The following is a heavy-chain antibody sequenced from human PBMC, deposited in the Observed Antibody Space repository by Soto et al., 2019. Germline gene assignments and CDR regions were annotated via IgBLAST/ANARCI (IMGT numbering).Heavy chain of an antibody. J-gene: IGHJ6*02. Sequence: PGESLKISCKGSGYSFTSYWIGWVRQMPGKGLEWMGIIYPGDPDTRYSPSFQGQVTISADKSISTAYLQWSSLKASDTAMYYCARQSVVLRFLEWLSHDGMDVWGQGTTVTVSS. CDR1: GYSFTSYW. D-gene: IGHD3-3*01. V-gene: IGHV5-51*01. CDR3: ARQSVVLRFLEWLSHDGMDV. CDR2: IYPGDPDT.